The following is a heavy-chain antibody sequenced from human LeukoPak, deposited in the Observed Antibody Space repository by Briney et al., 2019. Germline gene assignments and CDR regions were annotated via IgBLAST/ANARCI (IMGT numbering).Heavy chain of an antibody. CDR1: GGSFSGYY. CDR3: ARETLSGPGSITMVRGVADAFDI. J-gene: IGHJ3*02. Sequence: PSETLSLTCAVYGGSFSGYYWSWIRQPPGKGLQWIGEINHSGSTNYNPSLKSRVTISVDTSKNQFSLTLSSVTAADTAVYYCARETLSGPGSITMVRGVADAFDIWGQGTMVTVSS. D-gene: IGHD3-10*01. CDR2: INHSGST. V-gene: IGHV4-34*01.